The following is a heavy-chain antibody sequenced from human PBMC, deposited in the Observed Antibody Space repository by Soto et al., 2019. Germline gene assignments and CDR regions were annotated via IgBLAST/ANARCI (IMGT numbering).Heavy chain of an antibody. D-gene: IGHD3-22*01. CDR1: GGTFSSYA. Sequence: SVKVSCKASGGTFSSYAISWVRQAPGQGLEWMGGIIPIFGTANYAQKFQGRVTITADESTSTAYMELSSLRSEDTAVCYCARGNVVVIRENWFDPWGQGTLVTVSS. V-gene: IGHV1-69*13. CDR3: ARGNVVVIRENWFDP. J-gene: IGHJ5*02. CDR2: IIPIFGTA.